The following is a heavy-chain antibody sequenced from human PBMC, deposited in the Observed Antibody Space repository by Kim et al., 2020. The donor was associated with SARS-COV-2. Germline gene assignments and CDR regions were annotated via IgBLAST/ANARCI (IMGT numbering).Heavy chain of an antibody. J-gene: IGHJ1*01. CDR3: AKDGGGPGATVEYFQH. Sequence: GGSLRLSCAASGFTFSSYAMSWVRQAPGKGLEWVSAISGSGGSTYYADSVKGRFTISRDNSKNTLYLQMNSLRAEDTAVYYCAKDGGGPGATVEYFQHWGQGTLVTVSS. CDR1: GFTFSSYA. CDR2: ISGSGGST. D-gene: IGHD4-17*01. V-gene: IGHV3-23*01.